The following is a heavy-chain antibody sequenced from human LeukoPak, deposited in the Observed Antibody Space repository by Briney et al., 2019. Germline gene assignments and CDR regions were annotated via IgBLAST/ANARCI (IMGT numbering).Heavy chain of an antibody. CDR3: ARRRGYEILTRSDQYDY. Sequence: GESLKISCKGSGSSFTSYWIGWVRQLPGKGLEWMGIIYPDDSDTRYNSSFQGQVTISANKSISTVYLQWSSLKASDTAMYYCARRRGYEILTRSDQYDYWGQGTLVTVSS. D-gene: IGHD3-9*01. V-gene: IGHV5-51*01. J-gene: IGHJ4*02. CDR2: IYPDDSDT. CDR1: GSSFTSYW.